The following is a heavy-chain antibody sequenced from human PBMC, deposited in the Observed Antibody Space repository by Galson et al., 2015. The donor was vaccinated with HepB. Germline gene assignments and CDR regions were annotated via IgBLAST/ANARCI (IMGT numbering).Heavy chain of an antibody. CDR2: IIPILGIA. CDR3: ARGSLYLPFDY. V-gene: IGHV1-69*04. D-gene: IGHD2-8*01. Sequence: SVKVSCKASGGTFSSYAISWVRQAPGQGLEWMGRIIPILGIANYAQKFQGRVTITADKSTSTAYMELSSLRSEDTAGYYCARGSLYLPFDYWGQGTLVTVSS. CDR1: GGTFSSYA. J-gene: IGHJ4*02.